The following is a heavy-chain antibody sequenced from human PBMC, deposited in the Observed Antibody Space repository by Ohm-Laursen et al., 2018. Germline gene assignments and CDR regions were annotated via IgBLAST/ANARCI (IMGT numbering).Heavy chain of an antibody. V-gene: IGHV4-4*07. CDR1: GGSISSYY. Sequence: TLSLTCTVSGGSISSYYWSWIRQPAGKGLEWIGRIYTSGSTNYSPSLKSRVTISVDTSKNQFSLKLSSVTAADTAVYYCARDVRYSSEVDWFDPWGQGTLVTVSS. CDR3: ARDVRYSSEVDWFDP. CDR2: IYTSGST. J-gene: IGHJ5*02. D-gene: IGHD6-25*01.